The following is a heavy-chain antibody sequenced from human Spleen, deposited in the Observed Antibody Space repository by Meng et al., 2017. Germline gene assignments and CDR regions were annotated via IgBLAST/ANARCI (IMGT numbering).Heavy chain of an antibody. CDR2: ISYDGSNK. Sequence: GESLKISCAASGFTFSSYAMHWVRQAPGKGLEWVAVISYDGSNKYYADSVKGRFTISRDNSKNTLYLQMNSLRAEDTAVYYCARDEYYGSGSYYNVVYWGQGTLVTVSS. J-gene: IGHJ4*02. D-gene: IGHD3-10*01. V-gene: IGHV3-30*04. CDR3: ARDEYYGSGSYYNVVY. CDR1: GFTFSSYA.